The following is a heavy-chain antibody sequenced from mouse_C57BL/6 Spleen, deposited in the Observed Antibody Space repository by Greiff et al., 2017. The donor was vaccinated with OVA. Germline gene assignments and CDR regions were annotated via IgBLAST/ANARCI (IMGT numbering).Heavy chain of an antibody. J-gene: IGHJ2*01. CDR3: ARYHGSSYGGFDY. CDR2: IYPGSGST. Sequence: QVQLKQPGAELVKPGASVKMSCKASGYTFTSYWITWVKQRPGQGLEWIGDIYPGSGSTNYNEKFKSKATLTVDTSSSTSYMQLSSLTSEDSAVYYCARYHGSSYGGFDYWGQGTTLTVSS. V-gene: IGHV1-55*01. CDR1: GYTFTSYW. D-gene: IGHD1-1*01.